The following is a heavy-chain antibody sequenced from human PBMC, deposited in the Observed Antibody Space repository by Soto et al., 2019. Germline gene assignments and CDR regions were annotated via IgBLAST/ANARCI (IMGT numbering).Heavy chain of an antibody. Sequence: NPSETLSLTCSVSGDSVSSGNYYWSWMRQPPGKGLEWIGYVSNSGNTNYNPSLKSRVTISIDTSKNQFSLRLGSVTAADTAVYHCARTDSRGSWAAWFWGQGILVTVSS. D-gene: IGHD3-22*01. J-gene: IGHJ4*02. V-gene: IGHV4-61*01. CDR1: GDSVSSGNYY. CDR2: VSNSGNT. CDR3: ARTDSRGSWAAWF.